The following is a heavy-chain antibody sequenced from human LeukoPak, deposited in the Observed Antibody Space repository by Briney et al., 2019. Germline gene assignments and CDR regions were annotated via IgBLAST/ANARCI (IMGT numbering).Heavy chain of an antibody. V-gene: IGHV3-48*01. CDR1: GFSFSTYS. D-gene: IGHD6-19*01. J-gene: IGHJ4*02. CDR3: ARDEVFEGLLEIAVAGTYDY. Sequence: PGGSLRLSCTASGFSFSTYSMNWVRQAPGKGLEWISFISGSSGTIYYADSVTGRFTISRDTAKNSLYLQMNSLRAEDTAVYYCARDEVFEGLLEIAVAGTYDYWGQGTLVTVSS. CDR2: ISGSSGTI.